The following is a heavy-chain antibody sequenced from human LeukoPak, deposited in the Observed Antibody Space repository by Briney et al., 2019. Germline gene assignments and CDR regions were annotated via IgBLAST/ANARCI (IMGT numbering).Heavy chain of an antibody. D-gene: IGHD1-26*01. CDR2: IIPIFGTA. V-gene: IGHV1-69*06. Sequence: VASVKVSCKASGGTFSSYAISWVRQAPGQGLEWMGGIIPIFGTANYAQKFQGRVTITADKSTSTAYMELSSLRSDDTAVYYCARDQVVGARTQAPIDYWGQGTLVTVSS. CDR3: ARDQVVGARTQAPIDY. CDR1: GGTFSSYA. J-gene: IGHJ4*02.